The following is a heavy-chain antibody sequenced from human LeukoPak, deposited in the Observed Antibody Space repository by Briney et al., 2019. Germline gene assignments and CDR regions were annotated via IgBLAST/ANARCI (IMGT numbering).Heavy chain of an antibody. CDR1: GGSISSYSYY. CDR2: IYYSGST. V-gene: IGHV4-61*01. Sequence: SETLSLTCTVSGGSISSYSYYWSWIRQPPGKGPERIGYIYYSGSTNYNPSLKSRVTISVDTSKNQFSLKMNSVTAADTAVYYCARLASSGWSHCDYWGQGTLVTVSS. CDR3: ARLASSGWSHCDY. D-gene: IGHD6-19*01. J-gene: IGHJ4*02.